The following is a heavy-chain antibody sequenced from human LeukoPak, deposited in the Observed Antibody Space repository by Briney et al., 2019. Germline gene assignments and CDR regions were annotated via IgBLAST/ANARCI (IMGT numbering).Heavy chain of an antibody. CDR3: AKSHGSGSYYFDY. CDR1: GFTFSNYG. J-gene: IGHJ4*02. Sequence: PGTSLRLSCTASGFTFSNYGMHWVRQAPGKGLEWVAVISYDGSNNYYADSVKGRFTISRDNSKNTLYLQMNSLRAEDTAVYYCAKSHGSGSYYFDYWGQGTLVTVSS. V-gene: IGHV3-30*18. CDR2: ISYDGSNN. D-gene: IGHD3-10*01.